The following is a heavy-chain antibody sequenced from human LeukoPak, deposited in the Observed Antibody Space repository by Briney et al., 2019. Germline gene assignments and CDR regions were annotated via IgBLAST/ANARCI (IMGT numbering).Heavy chain of an antibody. CDR1: GFTFSDFY. CDR2: ISNRGSTI. J-gene: IGHJ4*02. CDR3: ARSADRSGYFREITLYYFDY. V-gene: IGHV3-11*01. Sequence: GGSLRLSCAASGFTFSDFYMTWIGQAPGKGLEWVSYISNRGSTIHYADSVRGRFTISRDNAKKSLYLQMNGLRAEDTAVYYCARSADRSGYFREITLYYFDYWGQGTLVTVSS. D-gene: IGHD3-22*01.